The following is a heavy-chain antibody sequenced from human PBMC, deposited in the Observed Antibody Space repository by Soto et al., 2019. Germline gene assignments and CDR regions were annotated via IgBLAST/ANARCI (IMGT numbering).Heavy chain of an antibody. J-gene: IGHJ6*03. D-gene: IGHD3-3*01. CDR3: ARAYYDFWSGSPKRGYYYYMDV. CDR1: GYTFTSYD. Sequence: ASVKVSCKASGYTFTSYDINWVRQATGQGLEWMGWMNPNSGNTGYAQKFQGRVTMTRNTSISTAYMELSSLRSEDTAVYYCARAYYDFWSGSPKRGYYYYMDVWGKGTTVTVSS. CDR2: MNPNSGNT. V-gene: IGHV1-8*01.